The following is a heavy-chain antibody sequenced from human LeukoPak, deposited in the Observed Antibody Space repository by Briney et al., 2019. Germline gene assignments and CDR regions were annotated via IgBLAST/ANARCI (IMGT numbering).Heavy chain of an antibody. D-gene: IGHD1-26*01. CDR3: AKLILASGATGY. CDR2: ISNDGSNK. J-gene: IGHJ4*02. V-gene: IGHV3-30*18. CDR1: GVTFSGYG. Sequence: GRSLRLSCAASGVTFSGYGMHWVRQAPGKGLEWVAVISNDGSNKHYADSVKGRFTISRHNSKNTLYLQMNSLRAEDTAVYYCAKLILASGATGYWGQGALVTVSS.